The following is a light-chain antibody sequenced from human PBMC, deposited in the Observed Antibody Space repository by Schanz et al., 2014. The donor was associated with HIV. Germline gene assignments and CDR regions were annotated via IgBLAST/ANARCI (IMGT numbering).Light chain of an antibody. CDR1: SSNIGAGYD. CDR2: GNS. V-gene: IGLV1-40*01. CDR3: AAWDDSMSGNWV. J-gene: IGLJ3*02. Sequence: QSVLTQPPSVSGAPGQRVTISCTGSSSNIGAGYDVHWYQQLQGTAPKLLIYGNSNRPSGVPDRFSGSKSGTSASLAISGLRYEDEADYHCAAWDDSMSGNWVFGGGTKLTVL.